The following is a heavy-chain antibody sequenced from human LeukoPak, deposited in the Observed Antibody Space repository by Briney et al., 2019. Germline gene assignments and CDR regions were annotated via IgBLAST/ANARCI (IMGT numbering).Heavy chain of an antibody. D-gene: IGHD2-21*01. V-gene: IGHV1-24*01. J-gene: IGHJ4*02. CDR1: GYTLTELS. CDR3: ATTGPLGGRSPRYCGGDCYWNY. Sequence: ASVKVSCKVSGYTLTELSMHWVRQAPGKGLEWMGGFDPEDGETIYAQKFQGRVTMTEDTSTDTAYMELSSLRSEDTAVYYCATTGPLGGRSPRYCGGDCYWNYWGQGTLVTVSS. CDR2: FDPEDGET.